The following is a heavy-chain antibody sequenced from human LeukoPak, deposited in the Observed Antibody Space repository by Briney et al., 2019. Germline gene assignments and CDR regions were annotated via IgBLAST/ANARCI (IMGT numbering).Heavy chain of an antibody. CDR3: ARVVRGVIHWFDP. CDR1: GFTVSSNY. V-gene: IGHV3-53*01. D-gene: IGHD3-10*01. CDR2: IYAGGST. J-gene: IGHJ5*02. Sequence: GGSLRLSCAASGFTVSSNYMSWVRQAPGKGLEWVSVIYAGGSTYYADSVKGRFTISRDNSKNTLHLQMNSLRAEDTAVYYCARVVRGVIHWFDPWGQGTLVTVSS.